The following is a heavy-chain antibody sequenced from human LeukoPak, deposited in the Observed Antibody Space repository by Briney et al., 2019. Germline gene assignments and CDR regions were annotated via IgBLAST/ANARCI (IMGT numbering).Heavy chain of an antibody. Sequence: ASVKVSCKASGYTFTSYHMHWVRQAPGQGLEWMGIINPSGGSTNYAQRFRGRVTMTRDMSTGTVYMELSSLTSEDTAVYYCARDYGAKRVFDYWGQGTLVTVSS. CDR1: GYTFTSYH. V-gene: IGHV1-46*01. CDR3: ARDYGAKRVFDY. D-gene: IGHD4-23*01. CDR2: INPSGGST. J-gene: IGHJ4*02.